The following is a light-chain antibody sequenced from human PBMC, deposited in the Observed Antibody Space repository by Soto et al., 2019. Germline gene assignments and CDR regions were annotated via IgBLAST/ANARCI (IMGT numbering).Light chain of an antibody. CDR1: QSISSW. CDR3: QQYNSYLIT. CDR2: KAS. V-gene: IGKV1-5*03. J-gene: IGKJ5*01. Sequence: IQMTQSPSTLAASLGDRVSITCRASQSISSWLAWYQQKPGKAPKLLIYKASTLKSGVPSRFRGSGSGTEFTLTISSLQPDDFETYYCQQYNSYLITFGQGTRLEIK.